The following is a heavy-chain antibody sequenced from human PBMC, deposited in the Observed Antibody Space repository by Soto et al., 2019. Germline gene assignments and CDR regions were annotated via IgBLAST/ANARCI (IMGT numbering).Heavy chain of an antibody. CDR2: ISGYNGNT. CDR3: AATGGNYFGLDV. D-gene: IGHD2-8*02. CDR1: DKTFAHYG. Sequence: GASVEVSCEACDKTFAHYGSKWVRQAPGQGLEWMGWISGYNGNTKYAQKFQDRVTMTADTSTRTAFMEVRSLTSDDTGVYFCAATGGNYFGLDVWGQGTTVTVSS. J-gene: IGHJ6*02. V-gene: IGHV1-18*01.